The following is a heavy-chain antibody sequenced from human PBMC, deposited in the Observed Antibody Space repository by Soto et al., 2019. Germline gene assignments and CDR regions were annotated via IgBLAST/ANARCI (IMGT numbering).Heavy chain of an antibody. V-gene: IGHV4-61*01. Sequence: QVQLQESGAGLVKPSETLSLTCTVSGGFVSSGLHYWTWIRQPPGKGLEWIGYIYYRGSTNYNPSLKSXXTXAXDTSKNECALKLSSVTAADTAVYFCARVDGHASFDYWGQGTLVTVSS. CDR2: IYYRGST. CDR3: ARVDGHASFDY. J-gene: IGHJ4*02. CDR1: GGFVSSGLHY.